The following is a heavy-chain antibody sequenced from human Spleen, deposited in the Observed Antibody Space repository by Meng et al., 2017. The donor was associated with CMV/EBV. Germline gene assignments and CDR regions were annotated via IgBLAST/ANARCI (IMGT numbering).Heavy chain of an antibody. D-gene: IGHD3-22*01. J-gene: IGHJ5*02. V-gene: IGHV1-2*02. CDR1: YTFIDYY. CDR3: ARMYYHDTSGSNWVDP. CDR2: INPNSGAT. Sequence: YTFIDYYIHWVRQAPGQGLEWMGWINPNSGATNYAQNFQGRVTLTRDTSITTAYMDLSRLRFDDTAVYYCARMYYHDTSGSNWVDPWGQGTLVTVSS.